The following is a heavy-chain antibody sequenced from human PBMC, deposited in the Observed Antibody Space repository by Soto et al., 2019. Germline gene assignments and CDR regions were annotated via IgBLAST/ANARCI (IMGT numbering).Heavy chain of an antibody. V-gene: IGHV4-59*01. Sequence: SETLSLTCTVSGGSISSYYWSWIRQPPGKGLEWIGYIYYSRSTNYNPSLKSRVTISVDTSKNQFSLKLSSVTAADTAVYYCARENYGDYYFDYWGQGTLVTVSS. CDR1: GGSISSYY. D-gene: IGHD4-17*01. CDR2: IYYSRST. CDR3: ARENYGDYYFDY. J-gene: IGHJ4*02.